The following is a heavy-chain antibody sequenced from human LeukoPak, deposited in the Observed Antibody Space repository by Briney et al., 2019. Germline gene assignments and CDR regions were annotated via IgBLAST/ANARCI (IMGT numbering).Heavy chain of an antibody. CDR2: INQDGSKK. CDR1: GFTFSSYE. Sequence: PGGSLRLSCAASGFTFSSYEMNWVRQAPGKGLEWVANINQDGSKKFYVDSVKGRFTISRDNAKNALYLQMNSLRAEDTAVYYCAELGITMIGGVWGKGTTVTISS. D-gene: IGHD3-10*02. V-gene: IGHV3-7*01. J-gene: IGHJ6*04. CDR3: AELGITMIGGV.